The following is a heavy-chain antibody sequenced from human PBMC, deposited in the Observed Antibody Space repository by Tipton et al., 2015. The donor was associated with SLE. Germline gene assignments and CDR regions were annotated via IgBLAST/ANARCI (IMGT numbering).Heavy chain of an antibody. J-gene: IGHJ2*01. CDR3: ARDDGAHRGLLAGWYFDL. D-gene: IGHD1-14*01. CDR1: GFTFSSYA. V-gene: IGHV3-23*01. Sequence: SLRLSCAASGFTFSSYAMSWVRQAPGKGLEWVSAISGSGGSTYYADSVKGRFTISRDNAKNSLYLQMNSLRAEDTAVYYCARDDGAHRGLLAGWYFDLWGRGTLVTVSS. CDR2: ISGSGGST.